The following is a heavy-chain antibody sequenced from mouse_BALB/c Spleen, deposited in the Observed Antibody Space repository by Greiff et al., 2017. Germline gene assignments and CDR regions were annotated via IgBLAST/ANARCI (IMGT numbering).Heavy chain of an antibody. CDR2: ISSGGSYT. Sequence: EVMLVESGGGLVKPGGSLKLSCAAYGFTFSSYAMSWVRQSPEKRLEWVAEISSGGSYTYYPDTVTGRFTISRDNAKNTLYLEMSSLRSEDTAMYYCERLHYYGKGAYWGQGTLVTVSA. CDR3: ERLHYYGKGAY. D-gene: IGHD1-2*01. V-gene: IGHV5-9-4*01. J-gene: IGHJ3*01. CDR1: GFTFSSYA.